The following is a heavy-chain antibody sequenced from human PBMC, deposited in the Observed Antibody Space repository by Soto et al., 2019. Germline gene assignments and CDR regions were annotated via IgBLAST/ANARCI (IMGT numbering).Heavy chain of an antibody. V-gene: IGHV3-21*01. D-gene: IGHD3-22*01. J-gene: IGHJ4*02. CDR1: GFTFSSYS. CDR3: ARGKLYYYDSSGYLYYFDY. CDR2: ISSSSCI. Sequence: GGSLRLSCAASGFTFSSYSMNWVRQAPGKGLEWVSSISSSSCIYYADSVKGRFTISRDNAKNSLYLQMNSLRAEDTAVYYCARGKLYYYDSSGYLYYFDYWGQGTLVTVSS.